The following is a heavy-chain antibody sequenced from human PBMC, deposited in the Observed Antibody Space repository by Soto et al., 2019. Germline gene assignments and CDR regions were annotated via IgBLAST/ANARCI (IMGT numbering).Heavy chain of an antibody. CDR2: IDWDDDK. V-gene: IGHV2-70*01. Sequence: SGPTLVNPTQTLTLTCTFSGFSLSTSGMCVSWIRQPPGKALEWLALIDWDDDKYYSTSLKTRLTISKDTSKNQVVLTMTNMDPVDTATHYCARIAAAGSPTEYYYYGMDVWGQGTTVTVS. D-gene: IGHD6-13*01. CDR1: GFSLSTSGMC. J-gene: IGHJ6*02. CDR3: ARIAAAGSPTEYYYYGMDV.